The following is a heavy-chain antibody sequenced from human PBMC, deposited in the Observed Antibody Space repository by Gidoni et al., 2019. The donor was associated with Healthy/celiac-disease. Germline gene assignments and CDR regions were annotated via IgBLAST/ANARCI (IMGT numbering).Heavy chain of an antibody. J-gene: IGHJ5*02. CDR3: AKEPGYVIAPAHPLDP. D-gene: IGHD3-16*02. V-gene: IGHV3-23*04. CDR2: ISGSGGST. CDR1: GFTFSRYA. Sequence: EVQLVESGGGLVQPGGSLSLSCAASGFTFSRYAMRWVRQDPGKGLEWVSAISGSGGSTYYADSVKGRFTISRDNSKNTLYLQMNSLRAEDTAVYYCAKEPGYVIAPAHPLDPWGQGTLVTVSS.